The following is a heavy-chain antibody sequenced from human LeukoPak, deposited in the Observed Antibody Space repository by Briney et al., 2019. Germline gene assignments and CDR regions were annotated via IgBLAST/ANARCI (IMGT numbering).Heavy chain of an antibody. CDR3: ARLTAQYQLLGDYYHMHV. V-gene: IGHV4-39*01. CDR2: IYYSGST. J-gene: IGHJ6*03. D-gene: IGHD2-2*01. CDR1: GGSISSSSYY. Sequence: PSETLSLTCTVSGGSISSSSYYWGWIRHPPGKGLEWIGSIYYSGSTYYNPSLKSRVTISVDTSKNQFSLKLSSVTASDTAVYYGARLTAQYQLLGDYYHMHVWGKGTTVTVSS.